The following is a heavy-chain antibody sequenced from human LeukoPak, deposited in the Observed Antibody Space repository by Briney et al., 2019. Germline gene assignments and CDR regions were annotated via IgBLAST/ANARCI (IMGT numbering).Heavy chain of an antibody. V-gene: IGHV3-23*01. J-gene: IGHJ4*02. Sequence: GGSLKLSCQASGSTFTSYGMSGFRQPPGKGLEWVSAVTGGGDTTYYADSVRGRFTISRDNSKNTLYLQMNSLRAEDTAVYYCAKMQGYFDYWGQGTLVTVSS. CDR1: GSTFTSYG. CDR2: VTGGGDTT. CDR3: AKMQGYFDY.